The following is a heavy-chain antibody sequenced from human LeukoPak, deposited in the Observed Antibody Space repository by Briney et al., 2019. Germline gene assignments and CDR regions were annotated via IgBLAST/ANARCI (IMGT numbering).Heavy chain of an antibody. J-gene: IGHJ4*02. CDR3: ATTFSGDRDY. CDR2: FYTGGST. CDR1: GGSISSGSYY. Sequence: SQTLSLTCTVSGGSISSGSYYWYWIRQPAGEGLEWVGRFYTGGSTNYNLSLKSRVTISVDTSKNQFSLNLSSVTAADTAVYFCATTFSGDRDYWGQGTLVTVSS. D-gene: IGHD4-17*01. V-gene: IGHV4-61*02.